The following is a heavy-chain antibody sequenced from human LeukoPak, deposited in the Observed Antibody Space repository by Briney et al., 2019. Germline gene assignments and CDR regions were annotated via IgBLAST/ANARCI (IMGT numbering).Heavy chain of an antibody. CDR2: IYPGDSDT. V-gene: IGHV5-51*01. CDR3: ARQGSSWSPYFDY. J-gene: IGHJ4*02. CDR1: GYSFTSSW. Sequence: GESLKISCKGSGYSFTSSWIGWVRQMPGKGLAWMGIIYPGDSDTRYSPSFQGQVTISADKSISTAYLQWSSLKASDTAMYYCARQGSSWSPYFDYWGQGTLVTVSS. D-gene: IGHD6-13*01.